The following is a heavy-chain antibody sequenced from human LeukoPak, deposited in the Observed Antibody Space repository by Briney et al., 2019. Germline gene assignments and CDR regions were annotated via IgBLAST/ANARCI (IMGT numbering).Heavy chain of an antibody. J-gene: IGHJ3*02. CDR3: ATSVDTAMADAFDI. D-gene: IGHD5-18*01. CDR2: INHSGST. Sequence: SSETLSLTCAVSGGSISSTSYYWGWIRQPPGKGLEWIGEINHSGSTNYNPSLKSRVTISVDTSKNQFSLKLSSVTAADTAVYYCATSVDTAMADAFDIWGQGTMVTVSS. V-gene: IGHV4-39*07. CDR1: GGSISSTSYY.